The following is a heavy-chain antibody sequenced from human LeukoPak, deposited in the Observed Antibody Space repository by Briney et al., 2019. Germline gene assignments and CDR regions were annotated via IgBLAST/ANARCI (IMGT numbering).Heavy chain of an antibody. Sequence: GGSLRLSCAASGFTVSSNYMSWVRQAPGKGLEWVSVIYSGGSTYYADSVKGRFTISRDNSKNTLYLQMNSLRAEDTAVYYCASPLNSSGWFPYYYSYGMDVWGQGTTVTVSS. J-gene: IGHJ6*02. CDR2: IYSGGST. CDR3: ASPLNSSGWFPYYYSYGMDV. CDR1: GFTVSSNY. V-gene: IGHV3-53*01. D-gene: IGHD6-19*01.